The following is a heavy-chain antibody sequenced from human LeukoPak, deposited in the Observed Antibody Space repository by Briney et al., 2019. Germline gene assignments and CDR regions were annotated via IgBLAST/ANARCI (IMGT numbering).Heavy chain of an antibody. CDR1: GYTFTSYY. CDR3: AREIRYFDWLSRADRNYYYYYYMDV. CDR2: INPSGGST. J-gene: IGHJ6*03. D-gene: IGHD3-9*01. V-gene: IGHV1-46*01. Sequence: GASVKVSCKASGYTFTSYYMHWVRQAPGQGLEWMGLINPSGGSTSYAQKFQGRVTMTRDTSTSTVYMELSSLRSEDTAVYYCAREIRYFDWLSRADRNYYYYYYMDVWGKGTTVTISS.